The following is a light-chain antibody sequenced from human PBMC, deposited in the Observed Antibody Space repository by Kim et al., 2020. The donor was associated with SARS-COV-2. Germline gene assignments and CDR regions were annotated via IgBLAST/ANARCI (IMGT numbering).Light chain of an antibody. CDR3: QQYSDWPFT. J-gene: IGKJ3*01. V-gene: IGKV3D-15*01. CDR1: QSVSGN. CDR2: GAS. Sequence: VAPGERATLCCRASQSVSGNLAWFQHRPGQAPRVLIYGASTRATGIPARFSGSGSGTQFTLTISSLQSEDFADYYCQQYSDWPFTFGPGTKVDIK.